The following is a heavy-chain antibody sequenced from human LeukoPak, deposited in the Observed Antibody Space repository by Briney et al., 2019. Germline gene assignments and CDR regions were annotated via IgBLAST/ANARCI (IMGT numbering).Heavy chain of an antibody. J-gene: IGHJ4*02. D-gene: IGHD4-17*01. CDR3: ARDRRHGDYSADY. V-gene: IGHV1-69*13. Sequence: SVKVSCKASGGTFSSYATRWVRQAPGQGLEWMGGIIPIFGTANYAQKFQGRVTITADESTSTAYMELSSLRSEDTAVYYCARDRRHGDYSADYWGQGTLVRVSS. CDR1: GGTFSSYA. CDR2: IIPIFGTA.